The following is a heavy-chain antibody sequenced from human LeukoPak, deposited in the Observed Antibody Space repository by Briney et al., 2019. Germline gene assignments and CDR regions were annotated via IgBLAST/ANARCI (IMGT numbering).Heavy chain of an antibody. Sequence: PSETLSLTCAVYGGSFSGYYWSWIRQPPGKGLEWIGEINHSGSTNYNPSLKSRVTISVDTSKNQFSLKLSSVTAADTAVYYCASRFVYGSGSYTLNYWGQGTLVTVSS. CDR3: ASRFVYGSGSYTLNY. CDR1: GGSFSGYY. CDR2: INHSGST. V-gene: IGHV4-34*01. D-gene: IGHD3-10*01. J-gene: IGHJ4*02.